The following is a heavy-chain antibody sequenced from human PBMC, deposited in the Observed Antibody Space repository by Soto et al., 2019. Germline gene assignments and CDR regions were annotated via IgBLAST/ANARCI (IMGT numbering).Heavy chain of an antibody. CDR2: IQSSGST. CDR1: GDSFRSYY. CDR3: AGLVVVAPAANA. D-gene: IGHD2-2*01. V-gene: IGHV4-4*07. J-gene: IGHJ5*02. Sequence: LSLTCTVSGDSFRSYYWSWIRQPAGKGLEWIGRIQSSGSTNYNPSFKSRVTMSVDTSKNSFSLNLTSATAADTAVYFCAGLVVVAPAANAWGQGTLVTVSS.